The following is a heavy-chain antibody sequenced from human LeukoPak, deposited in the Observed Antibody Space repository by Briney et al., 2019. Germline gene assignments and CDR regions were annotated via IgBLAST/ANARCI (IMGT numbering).Heavy chain of an antibody. D-gene: IGHD3-10*01. V-gene: IGHV3-23*01. CDR3: ARGRSITLLRGVAMSDGFDI. CDR2: ISGSGSST. J-gene: IGHJ3*02. Sequence: AGGSLRLSCAASGFTFSNYAMNWVRQAPGKGLEWVSSISGSGSSTYYADSVKGRFTISRDNSKNLVFLQMNGLRAEDTAVYYCARGRSITLLRGVAMSDGFDIWGQGAMVAVSS. CDR1: GFTFSNYA.